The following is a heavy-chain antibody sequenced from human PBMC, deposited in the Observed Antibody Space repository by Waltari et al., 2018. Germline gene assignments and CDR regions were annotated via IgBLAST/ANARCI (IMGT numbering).Heavy chain of an antibody. V-gene: IGHV3-13*01. CDR1: GFTFSSYD. J-gene: IGHJ4*02. D-gene: IGHD6-19*01. CDR3: ARGISGPFDY. CDR2: MGTAGDT. Sequence: EVQLVESGGGLVQPGGSLRLSCAASGFTFSSYDMHWVRQATGKGLEGVSAMGTAGDTYYTGSVNGRFTISRENAKNSLYRQMNSLRAGDTAVYYCARGISGPFDYWGQGTLVTVSS.